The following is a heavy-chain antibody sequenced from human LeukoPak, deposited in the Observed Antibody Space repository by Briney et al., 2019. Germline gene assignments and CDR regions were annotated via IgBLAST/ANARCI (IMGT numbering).Heavy chain of an antibody. Sequence: SETLSLTRAVYGGSFSGYYWSWIRQPPGKGLEWIGEINHSGSTNYNPSLKSRVTISVDTSKNQFSLKLSSVTAADTAVYYCARGRAHYYDSSGYYYRKAFDIWGQGTMVTVSS. D-gene: IGHD3-22*01. CDR3: ARGRAHYYDSSGYYYRKAFDI. CDR1: GGSFSGYY. J-gene: IGHJ3*02. CDR2: INHSGST. V-gene: IGHV4-34*01.